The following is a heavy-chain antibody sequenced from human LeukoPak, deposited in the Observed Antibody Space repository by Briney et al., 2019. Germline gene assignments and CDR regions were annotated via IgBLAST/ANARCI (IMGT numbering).Heavy chain of an antibody. V-gene: IGHV3-43D*03. CDR2: ISWDGGST. J-gene: IGHJ4*02. Sequence: GGSLRLSCAASGFTFDDYTMHWVRQAPGKGLEWVSLISWDGGSTYYADSVKGRFTISRDNSKNSLYLQMNSLRAEDTALYYCAKDIGVGDPSMATDYWGQGTLVTVSS. D-gene: IGHD5-18*01. CDR1: GFTFDDYT. CDR3: AKDIGVGDPSMATDY.